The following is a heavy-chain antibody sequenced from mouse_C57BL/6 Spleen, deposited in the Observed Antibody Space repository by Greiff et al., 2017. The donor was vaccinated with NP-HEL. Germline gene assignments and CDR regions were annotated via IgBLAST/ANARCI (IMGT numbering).Heavy chain of an antibody. CDR1: GYTFTDYN. CDR3: ARKENLLRRPSGYFDV. V-gene: IGHV1-18*01. CDR2: INPNNGGT. J-gene: IGHJ1*03. Sequence: VHVKQSGPELVKPGASVKIPCKASGYTFTDYNMDWVKQSHGKSLEWIGDINPNNGGTIYNQKFKGKATLTVDKSSSTAYMELRSLTSEDTAVYYCARKENLLRRPSGYFDVWGTGTTVTVSS. D-gene: IGHD1-1*01.